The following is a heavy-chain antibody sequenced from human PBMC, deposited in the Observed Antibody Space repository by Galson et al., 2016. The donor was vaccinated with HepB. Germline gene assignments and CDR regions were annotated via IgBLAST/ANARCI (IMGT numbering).Heavy chain of an antibody. CDR3: ARGAAAAGTGYQYGMDV. D-gene: IGHD6-13*01. Sequence: SLRLSCAASGFTFNIYSMNWVRQAPGKGLEWVSGISSDSRYTYGADAVKGRFSISRDNAKSSLFLQMNNLRVEDTAVYYCARGAAAAGTGYQYGMDVWGQGTTVTVSS. V-gene: IGHV3-21*06. J-gene: IGHJ6*02. CDR1: GFTFNIYS. CDR2: ISSDSRYT.